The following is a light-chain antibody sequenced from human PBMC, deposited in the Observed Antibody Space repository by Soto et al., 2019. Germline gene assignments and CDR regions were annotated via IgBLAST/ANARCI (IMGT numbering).Light chain of an antibody. J-gene: IGLJ2*01. CDR3: ATWDNGLTGVV. CDR2: TNN. Sequence: QSVLTQPPSTSGTPGQRVTISCSGSSSNIGSNTLHWYQQIPGTAPKLLIYTNNQRSSGVSDRFSGSKSDTSASLVISGLQSEDEADYYCATWDNGLTGVVFGGGTKLTVL. CDR1: SSNIGSNT. V-gene: IGLV1-44*01.